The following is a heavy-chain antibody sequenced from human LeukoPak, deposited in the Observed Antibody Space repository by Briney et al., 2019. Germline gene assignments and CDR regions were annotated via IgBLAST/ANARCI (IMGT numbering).Heavy chain of an antibody. CDR2: IKQDGSAK. D-gene: IGHD2-2*01. Sequence: PGGSLRLSCTASGFTFSGYWMTWVRQAPGKGLEWVANIKQDGSAKYYVDSVKGRFTISRDNAKNSLYLQMDSLRVEDTATYYCARWRGSTSERSDYWGQGTLVTASS. CDR1: GFTFSGYW. CDR3: ARWRGSTSERSDY. V-gene: IGHV3-7*01. J-gene: IGHJ4*02.